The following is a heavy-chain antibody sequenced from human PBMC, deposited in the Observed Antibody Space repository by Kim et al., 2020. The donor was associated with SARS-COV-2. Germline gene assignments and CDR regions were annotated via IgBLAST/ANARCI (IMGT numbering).Heavy chain of an antibody. Sequence: GGSLRLSCEASGFTFSSYGMHWVRQAPGKGLEWVAVIWNDGSNKYYADSVKGRFTISRDNSKNTLYLQMNSLRAEDTAVYYCARVDYYDSSGYPCFDYWGQGILVTVSS. CDR1: GFTFSSYG. CDR3: ARVDYYDSSGYPCFDY. J-gene: IGHJ4*02. CDR2: IWNDGSNK. V-gene: IGHV3-33*01. D-gene: IGHD3-22*01.